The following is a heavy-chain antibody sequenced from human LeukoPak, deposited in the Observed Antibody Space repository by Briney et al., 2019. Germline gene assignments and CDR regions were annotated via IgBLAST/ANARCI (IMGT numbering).Heavy chain of an antibody. CDR1: GGTFSRYA. V-gene: IGHV1-69*05. Sequence: SVKVSCKASGGTFSRYAISWVRQAPGQGLEWMGGIIPIFGTANYAQKFQGRVTITTDESTSTAYMELSSLRSEDTAVYYCARGTGYCSSTSCYTYAFDIWGQGTMVTVSS. J-gene: IGHJ3*02. CDR3: ARGTGYCSSTSCYTYAFDI. D-gene: IGHD2-2*02. CDR2: IIPIFGTA.